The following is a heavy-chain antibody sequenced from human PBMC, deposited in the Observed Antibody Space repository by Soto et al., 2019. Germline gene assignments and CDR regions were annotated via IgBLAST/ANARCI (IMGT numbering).Heavy chain of an antibody. V-gene: IGHV4-30-4*01. CDR2: VYYTEGT. CDR1: GSSIRSTDYY. Sequence: PSETLSLTCTVSGSSIRSTDYYWSWIRQAPGKGLEWIGYVYYTEGTYYNPSLMSRLTISVDTSKNQFSLKLTSVTAAETAVYYCVRTAREGAVAPHWFDRWGQGTQVTVSS. CDR3: VRTAREGAVAPHWFDR. J-gene: IGHJ5*02. D-gene: IGHD2-21*02.